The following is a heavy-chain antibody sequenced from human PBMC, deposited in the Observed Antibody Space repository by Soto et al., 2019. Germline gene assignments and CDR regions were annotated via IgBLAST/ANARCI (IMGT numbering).Heavy chain of an antibody. CDR1: GFAFSSHP. D-gene: IGHD3-10*01. Sequence: VQLLESGGGLAQPGGSLRLCCAASGFAFSSHPMSWVRQAPEKGLEWVAGISDGGDLTYNADSVRGRFTISRDNSRNTLYLQMNSLRAEDTAVYYCARRVIGSSRAFDIWGQGTMVTVSS. CDR2: ISDGGDLT. V-gene: IGHV3-23*01. J-gene: IGHJ3*02. CDR3: ARRVIGSSRAFDI.